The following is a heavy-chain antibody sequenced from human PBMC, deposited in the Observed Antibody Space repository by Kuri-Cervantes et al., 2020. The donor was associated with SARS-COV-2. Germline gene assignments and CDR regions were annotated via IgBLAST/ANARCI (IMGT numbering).Heavy chain of an antibody. CDR1: GFTFSSYS. V-gene: IGHV3-53*01. CDR2: IYSGGST. Sequence: GGSLRLSCAASGFTFSSYSMNWVRQAPGKGLEWVSVIYSGGSTYYADSVKGRFTISRDNSKNTLYLQMNSLRAEDTAVYYCARVRMPAYYFDYWGQGTLVTVSS. J-gene: IGHJ4*02. D-gene: IGHD2-2*01. CDR3: ARVRMPAYYFDY.